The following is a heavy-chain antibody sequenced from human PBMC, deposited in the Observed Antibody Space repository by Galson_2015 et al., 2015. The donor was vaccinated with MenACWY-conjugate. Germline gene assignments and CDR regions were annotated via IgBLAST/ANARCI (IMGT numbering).Heavy chain of an antibody. CDR3: AREMGYCSSTSCSSRGYYHYAMDV. V-gene: IGHV6-1*01. CDR1: GDSVSSSSAA. D-gene: IGHD2-2*01. Sequence: CAISGDSVSSSSAAWNWIRQSPSRGLEWLGRTYYRSKWYNDYAVSVKSRITINPDTSKNQFSLQLNSVTPEDTAVYYCAREMGYCSSTSCSSRGYYHYAMDVWGQGTLVTVSS. J-gene: IGHJ6*02. CDR2: TYYRSKWYN.